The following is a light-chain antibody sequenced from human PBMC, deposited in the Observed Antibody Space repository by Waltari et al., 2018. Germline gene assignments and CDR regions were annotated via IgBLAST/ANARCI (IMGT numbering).Light chain of an antibody. CDR2: VAS. J-gene: IGKJ1*01. V-gene: IGKV1-39*01. Sequence: DIHMTQSPASLPSSVAYRVTITYRTSQNFSNCLNWCQQKPGKDPKLLIYVASSLKSGVLSRFSGSGSGTDFALTIDSLQPDDFATYYCLQHYSPLWTFGQGTKVEV. CDR3: LQHYSPLWT. CDR1: QNFSNC.